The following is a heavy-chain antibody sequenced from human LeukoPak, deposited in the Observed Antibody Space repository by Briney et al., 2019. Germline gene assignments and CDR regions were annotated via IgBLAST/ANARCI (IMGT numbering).Heavy chain of an antibody. Sequence: SQTLSLTCTVSGGSISSGGYYWSWIRQHPGKGLEWIGYIYYSGSTYYNPSLRSRVTISVDTSKNQFSLKLSSVTAADTAVYYCARVLYYYGSGISYYYYYVDVWGKGTTVTVSS. V-gene: IGHV4-31*03. CDR3: ARVLYYYGSGISYYYYYVDV. D-gene: IGHD3-10*01. CDR1: GGSISSGGYY. CDR2: IYYSGST. J-gene: IGHJ6*03.